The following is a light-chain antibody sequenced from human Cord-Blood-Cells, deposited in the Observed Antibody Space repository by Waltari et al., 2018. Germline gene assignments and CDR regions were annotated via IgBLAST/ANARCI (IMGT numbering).Light chain of an antibody. CDR3: QQDGSSPYS. CDR2: GAS. CDR1: QSVSSSY. J-gene: IGKJ2*03. V-gene: IGKV3-20*01. Sequence: TQPPSSLSAYVGDRATLSCRASQSVSSSYLAWYPQKPGQAPRLLIYGASSRATGIPDRFRGSGSGTDFTLTISRLEPEDFAVYYCQQDGSSPYSFGQGTELDIK.